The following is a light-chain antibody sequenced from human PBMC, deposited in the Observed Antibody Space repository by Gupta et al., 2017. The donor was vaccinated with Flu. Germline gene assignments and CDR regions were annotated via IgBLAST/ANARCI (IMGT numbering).Light chain of an antibody. J-gene: IGKJ4*01. CDR1: QSVDSNY. V-gene: IGKV3-20*01. CDR2: GAS. CDR3: QQYGSSPLT. Sequence: IVLTQSPGTLSLSPGDRATLSCRASQSVDSNYLAWYQQKPGQAPRLFLYGASSRATGIPNRFTGSGSGTDFTLNISRLEPEDFAVYYCQQYGSSPLTFGGGTKVEIK.